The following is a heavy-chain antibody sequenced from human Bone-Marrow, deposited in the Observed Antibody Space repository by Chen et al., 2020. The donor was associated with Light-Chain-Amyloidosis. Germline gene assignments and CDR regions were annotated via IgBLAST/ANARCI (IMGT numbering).Heavy chain of an antibody. V-gene: IGHV1-2*06. D-gene: IGHD3-10*01. CDR3: ATAPSYWYGD. J-gene: IGHJ4*02. CDR1: GYTFTGYY. CDR2: IDPKSGDT. Sequence: QVQLVQSGSEVKKPGASVTVSCRASGYTFTGYYIHWVRQATGQGLEWMGRIDPKSGDTNYAQKFQGRVTMTGDATITAAHMELTSLRYDDTAVYYCATAPSYWYGDWGQGTLVTVSS.